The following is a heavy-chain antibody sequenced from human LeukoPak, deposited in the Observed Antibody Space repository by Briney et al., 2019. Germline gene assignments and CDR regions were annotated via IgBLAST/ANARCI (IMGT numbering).Heavy chain of an antibody. D-gene: IGHD6-19*01. CDR2: INQDGTEK. V-gene: IGHV3-7*03. J-gene: IGHJ3*01. Sequence: GGSLRLSCAASGFSFTTYWMSWVRQAPGKGLEWVANINQDGTEKYYADSVKGRFTISRDNAKNSLFLQMNSLRAEDTAMYYCAKDLRWLAFDLWGQGTMVTVSS. CDR3: AKDLRWLAFDL. CDR1: GFSFTTYW.